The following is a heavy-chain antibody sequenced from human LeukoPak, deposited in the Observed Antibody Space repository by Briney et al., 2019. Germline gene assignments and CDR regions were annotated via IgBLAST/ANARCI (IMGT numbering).Heavy chain of an antibody. CDR3: ARVGRGYSFNVYYFDY. V-gene: IGHV3-30*04. J-gene: IGHJ4*02. D-gene: IGHD5-18*01. CDR2: ISYDGSNK. CDR1: GFTFSSFA. Sequence: GGSLRLSCAASGFTFSSFAMHWVRQAPGKGLEWVAVISYDGSNKYYADSVKGRFTISRDNSKNTLYLQMNSLRAEDTAVYYCARVGRGYSFNVYYFDYWGQGTLVTVSS.